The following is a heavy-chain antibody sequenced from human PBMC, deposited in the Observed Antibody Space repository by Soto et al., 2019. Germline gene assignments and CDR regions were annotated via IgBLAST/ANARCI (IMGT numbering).Heavy chain of an antibody. D-gene: IGHD2-15*01. CDR2: IYWDDDK. Sequence: QITLKESGPTLVKPTQTLTLTCTFSGFSLSTSGVGVGWIRQPPGKALEWLALIYWDDDKRYSPSLKSRLTTXKDXSKNQVVLTMTNMDPVDTATYYCAHRPSYCSGYSCYSGFDYWGQGTLVTVSS. CDR3: AHRPSYCSGYSCYSGFDY. CDR1: GFSLSTSGVG. V-gene: IGHV2-5*02. J-gene: IGHJ4*02.